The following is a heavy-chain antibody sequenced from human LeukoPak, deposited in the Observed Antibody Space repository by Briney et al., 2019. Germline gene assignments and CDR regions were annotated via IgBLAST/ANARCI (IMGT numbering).Heavy chain of an antibody. Sequence: PSETLSLTCAVYGGSFSGYYWSWIRQPPGKGLEWIGEINHSGSTNYNPSLKSRVTISVDTSNNQFSLKLNSVTAADTAVYYCANSIDFDYGDYYFDYWGQGALVTISS. V-gene: IGHV4-34*01. CDR1: GGSFSGYY. D-gene: IGHD4-17*01. J-gene: IGHJ4*02. CDR3: ANSIDFDYGDYYFDY. CDR2: INHSGST.